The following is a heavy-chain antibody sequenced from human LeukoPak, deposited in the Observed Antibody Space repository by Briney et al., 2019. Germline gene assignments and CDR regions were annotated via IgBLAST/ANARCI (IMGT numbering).Heavy chain of an antibody. CDR2: IRNKANGGTA. D-gene: IGHD6-19*01. Sequence: GGSLRLSCTAAGFTFSDYAVTWVRQAPGKGLEWVGFIRNKANGGTADYAASVKGRFTISRDGSKTIAYLQMNSLKTEDTAVYYCSRAYSTGWLGINDYWGQGALVTVSS. V-gene: IGHV3-49*04. CDR1: GFTFSDYA. CDR3: SRAYSTGWLGINDY. J-gene: IGHJ4*02.